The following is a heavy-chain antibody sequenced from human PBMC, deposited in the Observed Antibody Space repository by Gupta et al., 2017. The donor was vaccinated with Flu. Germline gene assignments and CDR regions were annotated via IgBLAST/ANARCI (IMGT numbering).Heavy chain of an antibody. V-gene: IGHV4-59*01. Sequence: QLQPPLSGPGVAKRSGTLSPSWTVAAGSLSHYYCSWIRQPPGKGLEWIGYIFYSGSTNYNPSLKSRVTISVDTPKNQFSLKLGSVTAADTAIYYCARAPAGGSSWVGFVNWFDPWGQGTLVIVSS. CDR1: AGSLSHYY. J-gene: IGHJ5*02. CDR2: IFYSGST. D-gene: IGHD6-13*01. CDR3: ARAPAGGSSWVGFVNWFDP.